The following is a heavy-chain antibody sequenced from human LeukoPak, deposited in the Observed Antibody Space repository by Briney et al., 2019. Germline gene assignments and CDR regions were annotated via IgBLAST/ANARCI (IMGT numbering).Heavy chain of an antibody. CDR2: ISGSGGST. CDR3: AKAGSGWTWFDY. J-gene: IGHJ4*02. V-gene: IGHV3-23*01. CDR1: GFTFSSYA. Sequence: GGSLRLSCAASGFTFSSYAMSWVRQASGEGLEWVSAISGSGGSTYYADSMKGRFTISRDNSQNTLYLQMNSLRAEDTAVYYCAKAGSGWTWFDYWGQGTLVTVSS. D-gene: IGHD6-19*01.